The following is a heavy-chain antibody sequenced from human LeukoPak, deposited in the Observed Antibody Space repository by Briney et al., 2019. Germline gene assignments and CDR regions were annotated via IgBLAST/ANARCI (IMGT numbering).Heavy chain of an antibody. Sequence: GASVKVSCKASGYTLTGYYMHWVRQAPGQGLEWMGWMNPNSGGTKYAQKFQGRVTMTRDTSISTAYMELSRLRSEDTAVYYCATVSDHSSGWYGDYWGQGTLVTVSS. J-gene: IGHJ4*02. V-gene: IGHV1-2*02. CDR1: GYTLTGYY. D-gene: IGHD6-19*01. CDR3: ATVSDHSSGWYGDY. CDR2: MNPNSGGT.